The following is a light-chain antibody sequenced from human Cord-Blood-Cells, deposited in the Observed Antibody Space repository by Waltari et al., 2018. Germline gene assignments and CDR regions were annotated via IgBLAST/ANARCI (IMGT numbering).Light chain of an antibody. CDR2: DVS. CDR1: SSDVGGYNY. J-gene: IGLJ3*02. Sequence: QSALTQPASVSGSPGQSITISCTGTSSDVGGYNYVSWYQQHPGKAPKLMIYDVSNRPSGVSNRFSGSKSGNTASLTISGLQAEDEADYYCSSYTSSSTYWVFG. CDR3: SSYTSSSTYWV. V-gene: IGLV2-14*03.